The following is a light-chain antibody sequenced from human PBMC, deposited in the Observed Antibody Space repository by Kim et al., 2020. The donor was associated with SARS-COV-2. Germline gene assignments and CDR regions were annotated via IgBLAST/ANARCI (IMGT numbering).Light chain of an antibody. CDR2: HAS. J-gene: IGKJ1*01. Sequence: DIQMTQSPSTLSASVGDRVTITCRASQSISNWLAWYQQIPGKAPKLLVYHASSLESGVPSRFSGSRSGTEFTLTISSLQPDDFATYYCQQYNSYSPWTFGQGTKVDIK. CDR1: QSISNW. V-gene: IGKV1-5*01. CDR3: QQYNSYSPWT.